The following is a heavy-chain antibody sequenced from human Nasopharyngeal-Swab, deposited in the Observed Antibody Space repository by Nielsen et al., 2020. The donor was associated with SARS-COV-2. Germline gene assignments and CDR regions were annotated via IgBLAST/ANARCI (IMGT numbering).Heavy chain of an antibody. D-gene: IGHD5-24*01. CDR3: ARAPEMATIMGDF. J-gene: IGHJ4*02. CDR2: INPNSGGS. V-gene: IGHV1-2*02. Sequence: WVRQAPGQGLEWMGWINPNSGGSNYAQKFQGRVTMTRDTSINTANMELSRLRSDDTAVYYCARAPEMATIMGDFWGQGTQVTVSS.